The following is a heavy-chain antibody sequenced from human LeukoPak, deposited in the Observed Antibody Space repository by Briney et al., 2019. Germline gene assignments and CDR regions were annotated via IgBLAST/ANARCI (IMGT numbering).Heavy chain of an antibody. CDR3: ARGFLVRDTAMVIGY. V-gene: IGHV1-2*06. CDR2: INPNNGGT. Sequence: ASVKVSCKASGYTFTGYYMHWVRQAPGQGLEWMGRINPNNGGTNYAQKFQGRVTMTRDTSISTAYMELSRLRSDDTAVYYCARGFLVRDTAMVIGYWGQGTLVTVSS. CDR1: GYTFTGYY. J-gene: IGHJ4*02. D-gene: IGHD5-18*01.